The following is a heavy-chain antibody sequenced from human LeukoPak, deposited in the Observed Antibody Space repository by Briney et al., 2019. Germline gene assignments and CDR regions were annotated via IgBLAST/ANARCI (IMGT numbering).Heavy chain of an antibody. D-gene: IGHD3-16*01. V-gene: IGHV3-23*01. Sequence: GGSLRLSCAASGFTFSSYAMSWVRQAPGEGLVWVSTISGSSGSTYYADSVKGRLTISRDNSKNTLYLQMNSLRAEDTAVYYCAREVEGGSLDYWGQGTLVTVSS. J-gene: IGHJ4*02. CDR2: ISGSSGST. CDR3: AREVEGGSLDY. CDR1: GFTFSSYA.